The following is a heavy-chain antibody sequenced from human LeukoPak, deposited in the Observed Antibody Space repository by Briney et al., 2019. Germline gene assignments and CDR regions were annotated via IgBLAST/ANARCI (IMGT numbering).Heavy chain of an antibody. CDR3: ASSSSSWLNWFDP. CDR1: GFTFSSYG. D-gene: IGHD6-13*01. J-gene: IGHJ5*02. CDR2: ISGSGGST. V-gene: IGHV3-23*01. Sequence: GSLRLSCAASGFTFSSYGMSWVRQAPGKGLEWVSAISGSGGSTYYADSVKGRFTISRDNSKNTLYLQMNSLRAEDTAVYYCASSSSSWLNWFDPWGQGTLVTVSS.